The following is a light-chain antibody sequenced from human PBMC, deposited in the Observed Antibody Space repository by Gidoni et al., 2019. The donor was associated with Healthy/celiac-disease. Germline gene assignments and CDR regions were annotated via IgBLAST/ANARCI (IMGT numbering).Light chain of an antibody. V-gene: IGKV4-1*01. Sequence: DIVMTQSPDSLAVSLGERATINCKSSQFLYSSNNKNYLAWYQQKPGQPPKLLIYWASTRESGVPDRFSGSGSGTDFTLTISSLQAEDVAVYYCQQYYSTPYSFGQXTKLEIK. CDR1: QFLYSSNNKNY. CDR3: QQYYSTPYS. J-gene: IGKJ2*03. CDR2: WAS.